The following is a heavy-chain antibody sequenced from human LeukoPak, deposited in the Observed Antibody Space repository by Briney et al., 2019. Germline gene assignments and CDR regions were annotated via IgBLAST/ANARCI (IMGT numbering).Heavy chain of an antibody. CDR3: AREATWGQWYFDH. CDR1: GFSFSDHG. J-gene: IGHJ4*02. Sequence: GGSLRLSCVASGFSFSDHGMHWVRQAPGKGLEWVSVIARDGGAKFYADSVKGRFTLSRDNSKNMFFLQMNFLTVEDTAIYYCAREATWGQWYFDHWGQETPVTVSS. D-gene: IGHD6-19*01. V-gene: IGHV3-30*03. CDR2: IARDGGAK.